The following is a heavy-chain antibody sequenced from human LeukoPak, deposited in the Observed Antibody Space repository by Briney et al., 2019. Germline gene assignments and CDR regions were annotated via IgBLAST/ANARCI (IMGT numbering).Heavy chain of an antibody. V-gene: IGHV3-64*01. CDR1: GFTFSSYA. D-gene: IGHD1-7*01. J-gene: IGHJ4*02. Sequence: GGSLRLSCAASGFTFSSYAMHWVRQAPGKGLEYVSAISSNGGSTYYANSVKGRFTISRDNSKNTLYLQMNSLRAEDTAVYYCAKGLTVTGTTTRFDYWGQGTLVTVSS. CDR2: ISSNGGST. CDR3: AKGLTVTGTTTRFDY.